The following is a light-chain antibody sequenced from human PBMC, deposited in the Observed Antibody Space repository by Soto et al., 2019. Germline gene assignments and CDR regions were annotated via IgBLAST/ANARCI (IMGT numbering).Light chain of an antibody. CDR2: TNN. Sequence: QSVLTQLPSASGTPGQRVTLSCSGSSSNIETNTVSWYQQLPGTAPKLLIYTNNQRPSGVPDRFSGSKSGTSASLAISGLQSEDEADYYCAAWDDSLNGWVFGVGTKLTVL. CDR3: AAWDDSLNGWV. CDR1: SSNIETNT. V-gene: IGLV1-44*01. J-gene: IGLJ3*02.